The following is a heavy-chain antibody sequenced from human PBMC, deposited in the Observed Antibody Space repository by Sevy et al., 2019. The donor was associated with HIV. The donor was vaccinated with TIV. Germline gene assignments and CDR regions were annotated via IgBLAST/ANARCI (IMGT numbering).Heavy chain of an antibody. Sequence: GGSLRLSCAASGFNFNNYAIIWVRQAPGKGLEWVSVISGSGHNTYYADSVRGRFAISRDNSQNTVYLQMSSLRVDDTAKYYCAKGGGAVASTLQEIEYWGQGTLVTVSS. CDR1: GFNFNNYA. J-gene: IGHJ4*02. D-gene: IGHD6-19*01. CDR2: ISGSGHNT. V-gene: IGHV3-23*01. CDR3: AKGGGAVASTLQEIEY.